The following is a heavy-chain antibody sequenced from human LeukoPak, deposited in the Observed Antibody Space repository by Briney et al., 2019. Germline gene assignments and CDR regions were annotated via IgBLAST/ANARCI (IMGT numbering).Heavy chain of an antibody. CDR2: VYYSGST. D-gene: IGHD6-6*01. CDR3: ARGGSRSYTSSTHHY. Sequence: PSETLSLTCAVSGGSFSSYYWNWIRQPPGKGLEWIGSVYYSGSTNYNPSLKSRVTISVDTSKNRFSLKLSSVTAADTVVFYCARGGSRSYTSSTHHYWGQGTLVTVSS. V-gene: IGHV4-59*01. J-gene: IGHJ4*02. CDR1: GGSFSSYY.